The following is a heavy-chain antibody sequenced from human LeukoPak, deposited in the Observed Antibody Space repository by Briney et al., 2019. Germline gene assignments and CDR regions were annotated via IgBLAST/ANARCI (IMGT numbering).Heavy chain of an antibody. CDR2: IYSSGST. D-gene: IGHD6-13*01. Sequence: PSETLSLTCSVSGGSISSYYWSWVRQPAGKGLEWIGRIYSSGSTNYNPSLTSRATMSVDASNNQFSLRLTSVTAADTAVYYCARGTTAAAGIFDCWGQGTLVTVSS. CDR3: ARGTTAAAGIFDC. CDR1: GGSISSYY. J-gene: IGHJ4*02. V-gene: IGHV4-4*07.